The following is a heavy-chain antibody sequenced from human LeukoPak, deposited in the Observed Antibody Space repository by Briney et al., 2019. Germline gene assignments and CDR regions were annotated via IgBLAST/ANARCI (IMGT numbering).Heavy chain of an antibody. V-gene: IGHV3-21*01. Sequence: KPGGSLRLSCAASGFPFSSYSMNWVRQAPGKGLDWVSSISSSSSYIYYADSVKGRFTISRDNAKNSLYLQMNSLRAEDTAVYYCARVDIVATILFDYWGQGTLVTVSS. CDR1: GFPFSSYS. CDR3: ARVDIVATILFDY. D-gene: IGHD5-12*01. J-gene: IGHJ4*02. CDR2: ISSSSSYI.